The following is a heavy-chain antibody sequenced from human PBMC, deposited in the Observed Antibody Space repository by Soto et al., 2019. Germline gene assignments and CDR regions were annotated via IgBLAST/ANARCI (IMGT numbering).Heavy chain of an antibody. CDR2: VKSKADGGTA. V-gene: IGHV3-15*07. CDR1: GFSITNTW. J-gene: IGHJ4*02. Sequence: EVQLVESGGGLVQPGGSLRLSCAASGFSITNTWMHWVRQAPGKGLEWVGRVKSKADGGTADYASRVKGRFTVSRADSKSTQYLQMNSLKMEDTAGYYCNSYPDFWGGHTPLWGQGTLVTVS. CDR3: NSYPDFWGGHTPL. D-gene: IGHD3-3*01.